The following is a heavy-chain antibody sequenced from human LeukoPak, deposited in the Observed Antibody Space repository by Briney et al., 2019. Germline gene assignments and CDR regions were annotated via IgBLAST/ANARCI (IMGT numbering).Heavy chain of an antibody. J-gene: IGHJ4*02. V-gene: IGHV1-46*01. CDR3: ARGQEGFDY. CDR2: IYPRDGST. Sequence: EASVKVSCKASGYTFTSNYIHWVRQAPGQGLEWMGMIYPRDGSTSYAQKFQGRVTVTRDTSTSTVHMELSGLRSEDTAVYYCARGQEGFDYWGQGTLVTVSS. CDR1: GYTFTSNY.